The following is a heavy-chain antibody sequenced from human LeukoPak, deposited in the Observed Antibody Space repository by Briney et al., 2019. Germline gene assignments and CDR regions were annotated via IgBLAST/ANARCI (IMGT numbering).Heavy chain of an antibody. CDR3: AKDLDIVVVPAAPDY. V-gene: IGHV3-30*18. Sequence: GGSLRLSCAASGFTFSSYGTHWVRQAPGKGLEWVAVISYDGSNKYYADSVKGRFTISRDNSKNTLYLQMNSLRAEDTAVYYCAKDLDIVVVPAAPDYWGQGTLVTVSS. CDR1: GFTFSSYG. CDR2: ISYDGSNK. D-gene: IGHD2-2*01. J-gene: IGHJ4*02.